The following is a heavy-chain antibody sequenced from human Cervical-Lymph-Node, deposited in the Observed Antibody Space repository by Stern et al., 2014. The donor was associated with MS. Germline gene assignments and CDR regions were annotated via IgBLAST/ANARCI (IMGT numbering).Heavy chain of an antibody. V-gene: IGHV3-23*04. CDR2: ISGSGSNK. CDR3: TKGFTVTGTGYGVDV. J-gene: IGHJ6*02. CDR1: GFTFSDYA. D-gene: IGHD6-19*01. Sequence: EVQLVESGGDLVQPGGSLRLSCAPSGFTFSDYAMHWIRQAPGKGLDWISSISGSGSNKFYADSLKARFTISRDNSKNTLHLQMNSLRAEDSALYYCTKGFTVTGTGYGVDVWGQGTTVTVSS.